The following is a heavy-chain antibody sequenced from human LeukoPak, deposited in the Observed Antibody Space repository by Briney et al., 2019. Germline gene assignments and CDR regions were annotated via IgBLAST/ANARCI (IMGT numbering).Heavy chain of an antibody. D-gene: IGHD4-17*01. J-gene: IGHJ5*02. CDR2: ISSSSSTI. CDR1: GFTFSSYS. CDR3: AREGPDYGDNWFDP. Sequence: GGSLRLSCAASGFTFSSYSMNWVRQAPGKGLEWVSYISSSSSTIYYADSVKGRFTISRDNAKNSLYLQMNSLRAEDTAVYYCAREGPDYGDNWFDPWGQGTLVTVSS. V-gene: IGHV3-48*01.